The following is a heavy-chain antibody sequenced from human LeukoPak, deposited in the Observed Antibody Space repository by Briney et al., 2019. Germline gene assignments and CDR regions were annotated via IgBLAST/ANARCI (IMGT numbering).Heavy chain of an antibody. D-gene: IGHD2-2*01. CDR1: GYTFTSYG. V-gene: IGHV3-7*01. J-gene: IGHJ4*02. CDR3: ARDPHRYCSSTSCYLPEYYFDY. Sequence: GASVKVSCKASGYTFTSYGISWVRQAPGKGLEWVANIKQDGSEKYYVDSVKGRFTISRDNAKNSLYLQMNSLRAEDTAVYYCARDPHRYCSSTSCYLPEYYFDYWGQGTLVTVSS. CDR2: IKQDGSEK.